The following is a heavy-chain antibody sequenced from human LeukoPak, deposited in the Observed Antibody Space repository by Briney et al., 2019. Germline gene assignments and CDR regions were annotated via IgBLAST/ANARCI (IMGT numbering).Heavy chain of an antibody. J-gene: IGHJ4*02. CDR3: ARLTNTVTNNFDY. D-gene: IGHD4-17*01. CDR1: GGSISSYY. Sequence: SETLSLTCTVSGGSISSYYWSWIRQPPGKGLEWIGYIYYSGSTNYNPSLKSRVTISVDTSKNQFSLKLSSVTAADTAVYYCARLTNTVTNNFDYWGQGTLVTVSS. CDR2: IYYSGST. V-gene: IGHV4-59*08.